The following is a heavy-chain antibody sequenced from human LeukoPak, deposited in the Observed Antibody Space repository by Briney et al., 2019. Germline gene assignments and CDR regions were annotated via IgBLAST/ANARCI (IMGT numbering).Heavy chain of an antibody. J-gene: IGHJ4*02. CDR2: ISWNSGSI. CDR1: GSTFDDYA. V-gene: IGHV3-9*01. D-gene: IGHD6-19*01. CDR3: AKDGSHEIAVAGDY. Sequence: TGGSLRLSCAASGSTFDDYAMHWVRQAPGKGLEWVSGISWNSGSIGYADSVKGRFTISRDNAKNSLYLQMNSLRAEDTALYYCAKDGSHEIAVAGDYWGQGTLVTVSS.